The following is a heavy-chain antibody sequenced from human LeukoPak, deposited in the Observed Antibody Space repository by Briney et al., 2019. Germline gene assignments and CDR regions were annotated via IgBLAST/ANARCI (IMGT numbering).Heavy chain of an antibody. D-gene: IGHD3-10*01. CDR3: ARVGYGSGSYGRYFDF. Sequence: EASVKVSCKASGYTFTSYYMHWVRQAPGQGLEWMGIINPSGGSTSYAQKFQGRVTMTRDTSTSTVYMELSSLRSEDTAVYYCARVGYGSGSYGRYFDFWGQGTLVTVSS. CDR2: INPSGGST. V-gene: IGHV1-46*01. J-gene: IGHJ4*02. CDR1: GYTFTSYY.